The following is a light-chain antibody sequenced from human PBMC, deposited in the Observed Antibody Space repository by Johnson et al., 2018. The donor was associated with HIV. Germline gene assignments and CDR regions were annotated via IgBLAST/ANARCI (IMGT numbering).Light chain of an antibody. J-gene: IGLJ1*01. CDR3: GTWGGV. Sequence: QAVLTQPPSVSAAPGQKVTISCSGSSSNIGNNYVSWYQQLPGTAPKLLIYDNNKRPSGIPDRFSGSKSGTSATLGITGRQTGDEADYYCGTWGGVFGTGTKVTVL. V-gene: IGLV1-51*01. CDR1: SSNIGNNY. CDR2: DNN.